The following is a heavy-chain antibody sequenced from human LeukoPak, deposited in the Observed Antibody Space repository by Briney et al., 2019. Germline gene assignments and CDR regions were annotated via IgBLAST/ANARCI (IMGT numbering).Heavy chain of an antibody. Sequence: PGGSLRLSCAASGFTFRSFWMSWVRQAPGKGLEWVANIKQDGSERHYMDSVKGRFTISRDNAKNSLYLRLSSLRAEDTAVYYCAREPYYYYYYMDVWGKGTTVTVSS. J-gene: IGHJ6*03. CDR2: IKQDGSER. CDR3: AREPYYYYYYMDV. CDR1: GFTFRSFW. V-gene: IGHV3-7*01.